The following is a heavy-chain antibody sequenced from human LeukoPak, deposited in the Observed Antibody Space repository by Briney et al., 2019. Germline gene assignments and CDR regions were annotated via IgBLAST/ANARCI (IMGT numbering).Heavy chain of an antibody. Sequence: SETLSLTCAVHGGSFSGYYWSWIRQPPGKGLEWIGEINHSGSTNYNPSLKSRVTISVDTSKNQFSLKLSSVTAADTAVYYCARPDYYGSGSYRIFDYWGQGTLVTVSS. D-gene: IGHD3-10*01. CDR2: INHSGST. J-gene: IGHJ4*02. CDR3: ARPDYYGSGSYRIFDY. CDR1: GGSFSGYY. V-gene: IGHV4-34*01.